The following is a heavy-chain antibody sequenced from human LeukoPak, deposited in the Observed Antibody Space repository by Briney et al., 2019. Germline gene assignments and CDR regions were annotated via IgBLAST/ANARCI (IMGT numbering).Heavy chain of an antibody. CDR3: AKDAVRSYYYDSSGYYGGY. D-gene: IGHD3-22*01. V-gene: IGHV3-23*01. CDR2: ISGSGGST. J-gene: IGHJ4*02. CDR1: GFTFSSYA. Sequence: GSLRLSCAASGFTFSSYAMSWVRQAPGKGLEWVSAISGSGGSTYYADSVKGRFTISRDNSKDTLYLQMNSLRAEDTAVYYCAKDAVRSYYYDSSGYYGGYWGQGTLVTVSS.